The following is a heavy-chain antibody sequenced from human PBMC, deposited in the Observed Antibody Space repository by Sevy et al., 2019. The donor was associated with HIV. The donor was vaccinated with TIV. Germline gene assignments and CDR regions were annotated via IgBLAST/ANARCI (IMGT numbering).Heavy chain of an antibody. CDR2: ISWDGGST. CDR1: GFTFDDYT. D-gene: IGHD2-21*02. CDR3: AKGYCGGDCLNDYYYYYGMDV. Sequence: GGSLRLSCAASGFTFDDYTMHWVRQAPGKGLEWVSLISWDGGSTYYADSVKGRFTISRDNSKNSLYLQMNSLRTEDTALYYCAKGYCGGDCLNDYYYYYGMDVWGQGTTVTVSS. J-gene: IGHJ6*02. V-gene: IGHV3-43*01.